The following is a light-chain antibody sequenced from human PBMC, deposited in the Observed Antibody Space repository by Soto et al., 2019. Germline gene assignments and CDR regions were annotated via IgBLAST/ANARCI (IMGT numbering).Light chain of an antibody. V-gene: IGKV3-20*01. J-gene: IGKJ1*01. CDR1: QGVVSRY. CDR2: HAS. CDR3: QQYGSSPQT. Sequence: EIVLTQSPGTLSLSPGERATLSCRASQGVVSRYLAWYQQKPGQAPRLLIYHASSRATGIPDRFSGSGSGTDFTLTITRLEPEDFAVYFCQQYGSSPQTFGQGTKVEIK.